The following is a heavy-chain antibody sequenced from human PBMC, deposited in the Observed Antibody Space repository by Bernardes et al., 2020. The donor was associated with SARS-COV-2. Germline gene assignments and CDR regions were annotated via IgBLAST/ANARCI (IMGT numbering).Heavy chain of an antibody. CDR1: GDSMNSRRYY. CDR3: ARQSPGYENFYYYDMDV. J-gene: IGHJ6*02. Sequence: SETLSLTCTVSGDSMNSRRYYWGWIRQPPGKGLEWIGSIYYAGSPYYNPSLNSRVTISVDTSKNQFSLKLSSVTAADTAAYFCARQSPGYENFYYYDMDVWGQGTTVTVSS. D-gene: IGHD5-18*01. CDR2: IYYAGSP. V-gene: IGHV4-39*01.